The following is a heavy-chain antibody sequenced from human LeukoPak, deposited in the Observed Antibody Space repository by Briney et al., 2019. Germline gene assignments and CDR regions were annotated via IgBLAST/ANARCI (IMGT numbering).Heavy chain of an antibody. Sequence: GGSLRLSCAASGFTFSSYAMHWVRQAPGKGLEWVVVISYDGSNKYYADSVKGRFTISRDNSKNTLYLQMNSLRAEDTAVYYCARDKYSYDAFDIWGQGTMVTVSS. CDR3: ARDKYSYDAFDI. J-gene: IGHJ3*02. D-gene: IGHD4-11*01. CDR1: GFTFSSYA. V-gene: IGHV3-30*04. CDR2: ISYDGSNK.